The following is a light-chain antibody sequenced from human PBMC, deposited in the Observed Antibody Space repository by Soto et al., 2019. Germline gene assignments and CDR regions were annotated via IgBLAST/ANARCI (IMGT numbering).Light chain of an antibody. CDR1: SNDVGGYNF. V-gene: IGLV2-8*01. CDR3: SSYADNNIYYV. Sequence: QSVLTQPPSASGSPGRSVTISCTGTSNDVGGYNFVSWYQQHPGKATKLMIFEVSKRPSGVPDRFSGSKSGSTASLTVSGLQAEDEADYYCSSYADNNIYYVFGTGTKDTDL. CDR2: EVS. J-gene: IGLJ1*01.